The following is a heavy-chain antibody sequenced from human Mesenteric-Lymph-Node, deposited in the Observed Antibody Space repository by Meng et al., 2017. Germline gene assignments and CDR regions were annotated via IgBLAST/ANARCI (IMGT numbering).Heavy chain of an antibody. J-gene: IGHJ5*02. D-gene: IGHD6-6*01. CDR2: INHSGST. CDR3: ARHSSSSRGWFDP. CDR1: GGSFSGYY. Sequence: SETLSLTCAVYGGSFSGYYWSWIRQPPGKGLEWIGEINHSGSTNYNPSLKSLVTISVDTSKNQFSLKLSSVTAADTAVYYCARHSSSSRGWFDPWGQGTLVTVSS. V-gene: IGHV4-34*09.